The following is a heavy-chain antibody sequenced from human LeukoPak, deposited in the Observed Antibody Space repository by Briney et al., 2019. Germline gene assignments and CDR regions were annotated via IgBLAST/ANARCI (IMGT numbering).Heavy chain of an antibody. CDR2: IYYTGST. CDR3: AGKSYYYADY. CDR1: GGSISSSSYY. J-gene: IGHJ4*02. V-gene: IGHV4-39*01. Sequence: SETLSLTCTVYGGSISSSSYYWGWIRQPPGKGLEWIGSIYYTGSTYYSPSLKSRVTISVDTSKNQFSLKLSSVTGTDTAVFYCAGKSYYYADYWGQGTLVTVSS. D-gene: IGHD3-10*01.